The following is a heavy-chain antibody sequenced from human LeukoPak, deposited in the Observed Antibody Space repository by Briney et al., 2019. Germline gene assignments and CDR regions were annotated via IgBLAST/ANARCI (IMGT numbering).Heavy chain of an antibody. V-gene: IGHV4-59*08. D-gene: IGHD3-16*02. CDR2: IFYSGGT. CDR3: ARHASAGTYRNFFDV. J-gene: IGHJ5*02. CDR1: GDSMTGYY. Sequence: SETLSLTCAVSGDSMTGYYWSWIRQSPGKGLDWIGYIFYSGGTKYNRSLKSRVSVSVDTSKKQFSLRLRSVTAADTAVYYCARHASAGTYRNFFDVWGPGALVTVSS.